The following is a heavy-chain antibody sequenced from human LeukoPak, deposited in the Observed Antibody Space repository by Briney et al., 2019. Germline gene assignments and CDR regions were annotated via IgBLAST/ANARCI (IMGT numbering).Heavy chain of an antibody. CDR1: GFRFDDYG. J-gene: IGHJ6*03. D-gene: IGHD2-2*01. CDR2: TNWDGAST. CDR3: GRVYCSTTSCYDYYDYYMDV. Sequence: GSLRLSCAASGFRFDDYGMSWVRHVPGKGLEWVSGTNWDGASTGYADSVKGRFTISRDNVKNFLYLQMNSLRVEDTALYFCGRVYCSTTSCYDYYDYYMDVWGKGTTVTVSS. V-gene: IGHV3-20*04.